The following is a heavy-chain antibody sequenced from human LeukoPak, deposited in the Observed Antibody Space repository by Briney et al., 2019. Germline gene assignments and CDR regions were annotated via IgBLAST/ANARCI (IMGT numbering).Heavy chain of an antibody. CDR3: ARAQSVNPMIEVDDKWFDP. J-gene: IGHJ5*02. CDR2: IYHSGST. V-gene: IGHV4-4*02. Sequence: SGTLSLTYAVSGGSISSSNWWSWVRQPPGKGLEWIGEIYHSGSTNYNPSLKSRVTISVDRSKNQFSLKLTSVTAADTAVYYCARAQSVNPMIEVDDKWFDPWGQGTLVTVSS. CDR1: GGSISSSNW. D-gene: IGHD3-22*01.